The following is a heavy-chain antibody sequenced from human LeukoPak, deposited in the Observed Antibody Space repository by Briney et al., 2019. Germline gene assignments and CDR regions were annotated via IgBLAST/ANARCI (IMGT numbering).Heavy chain of an antibody. Sequence: ASVKVSCKASGYTFTAYYMHWVRQAPGQGLKWMGWISAYNGNTNYAQKLQGRVTMTTDTSTSTAYMELRSLRSDDTAVYYCARDIVVVPAAIGEDNWFDPWGQGTLVTVSS. V-gene: IGHV1-18*04. CDR3: ARDIVVVPAAIGEDNWFDP. CDR2: ISAYNGNT. D-gene: IGHD2-2*01. CDR1: GYTFTAYY. J-gene: IGHJ5*02.